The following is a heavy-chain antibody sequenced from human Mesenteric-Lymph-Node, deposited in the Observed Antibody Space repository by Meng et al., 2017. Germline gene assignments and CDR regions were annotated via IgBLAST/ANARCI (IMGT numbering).Heavy chain of an antibody. D-gene: IGHD3-22*01. CDR2: IKQDGSEK. CDR3: ARDPTMIGVFDY. V-gene: IGHV3-7*01. J-gene: IGHJ4*02. CDR1: GGSISSYY. Sequence: ETLSLTCTVSGGSISSYYWSWIRQPPGKGLEWVANIKQDGSEKYYVDSVKGRFTISRDNAKNSLYLQMNSLRAEDTAVYYCARDPTMIGVFDYWGQGTLVTVSS.